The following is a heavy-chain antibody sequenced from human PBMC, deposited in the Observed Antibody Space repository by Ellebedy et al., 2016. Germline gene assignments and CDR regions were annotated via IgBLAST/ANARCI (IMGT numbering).Heavy chain of an antibody. CDR3: ARDLTASGTLDY. D-gene: IGHD3-9*01. CDR1: GFTFSSYW. CDR2: IKPDGSVT. V-gene: IGHV3-7*03. J-gene: IGHJ4*02. Sequence: GESLKISCVAFGFTFSSYWIHWVRQAPGKGLEWVADIKPDGSVTYYVDYVRGRLTISRDNARSSVYLQLNSLRVEDTAVYHCARDLTASGTLDYWGRGTLVTVSS.